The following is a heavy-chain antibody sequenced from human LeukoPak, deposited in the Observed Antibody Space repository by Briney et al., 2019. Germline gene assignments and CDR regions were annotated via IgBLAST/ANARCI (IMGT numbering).Heavy chain of an antibody. CDR1: GASIRSHY. CDR3: ARPYLRGVGRDAFDI. Sequence: PSETLSLTCTVSGASIRSHYWSWIRQPPGKGLEWIGYIYGSGSTDYNPSLKSRVTISIDTSKNQFSLKLSSVTAADTAVYYCARPYLRGVGRDAFDIWGQGTMVTVSS. V-gene: IGHV4-59*11. J-gene: IGHJ3*02. D-gene: IGHD3-10*01. CDR2: IYGSGST.